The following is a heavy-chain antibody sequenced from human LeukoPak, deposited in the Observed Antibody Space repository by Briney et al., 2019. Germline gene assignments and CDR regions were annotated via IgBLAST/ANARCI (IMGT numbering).Heavy chain of an antibody. Sequence: QPGGSLRLSCAASGFTFSSYWMSWVRQAPGKGLEWVANIKPDGSEKYYVDYVKGRFTMSRDNAKNSLYLQMNSLRAEDTALYYCARWPGGFDYWGQGTLVTVSS. CDR2: IKPDGSEK. V-gene: IGHV3-7*04. J-gene: IGHJ4*02. D-gene: IGHD3-16*01. CDR1: GFTFSSYW. CDR3: ARWPGGFDY.